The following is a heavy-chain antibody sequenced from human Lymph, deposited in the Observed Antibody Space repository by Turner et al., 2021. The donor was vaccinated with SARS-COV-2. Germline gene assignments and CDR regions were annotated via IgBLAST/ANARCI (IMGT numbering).Heavy chain of an antibody. CDR3: ARDIPTTADYFDY. Sequence: EVQLVESGGCLVKPGGSLRLSCAASGLTISTYSMNWVRQAPGKGLEWISSISSSSSYIYYADSVKGRFTISRDDAKNSLYLQMNSLRAEDTAVYYCARDIPTTADYFDYWGQGTLVTVSS. J-gene: IGHJ4*02. D-gene: IGHD4-17*01. CDR1: GLTISTYS. V-gene: IGHV3-21*01. CDR2: ISSSSSYI.